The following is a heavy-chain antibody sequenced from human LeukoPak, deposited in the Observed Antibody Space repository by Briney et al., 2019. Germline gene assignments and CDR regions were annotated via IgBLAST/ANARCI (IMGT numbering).Heavy chain of an antibody. CDR1: GFTFSSYA. D-gene: IGHD2-15*01. CDR3: AKDRDVYCSGGSCYIFDY. V-gene: IGHV3-30-3*01. CDR2: ISYDGSNK. Sequence: GGSLRLSCAASGFTFSSYAMHWVRQAPGKGLEWVAVISYDGSNKYYADSVKGRFTISRDNSKNTLYLQMNSLRAEDTAVYYCAKDRDVYCSGGSCYIFDYWGQGTLVTVSS. J-gene: IGHJ4*02.